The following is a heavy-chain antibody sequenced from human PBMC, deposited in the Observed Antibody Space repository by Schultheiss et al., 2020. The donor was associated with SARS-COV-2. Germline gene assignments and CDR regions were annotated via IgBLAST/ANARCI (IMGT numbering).Heavy chain of an antibody. D-gene: IGHD2-15*01. CDR3: AKDMGIDVVVVAATQMAYGMDV. CDR1: GFTFSSYA. Sequence: GGSLRLSCAASGFTFSSYAMHWVRQAPGKGLEWVANINQDGSEKRYVDSVKGRFTISRDNAKNSLYLQMNSLRAEDTALYYCAKDMGIDVVVVAATQMAYGMDVWGQGTTVTVSS. CDR2: INQDGSEK. J-gene: IGHJ6*02. V-gene: IGHV3-7*03.